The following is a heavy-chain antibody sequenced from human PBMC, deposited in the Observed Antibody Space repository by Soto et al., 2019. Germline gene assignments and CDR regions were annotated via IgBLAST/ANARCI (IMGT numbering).Heavy chain of an antibody. V-gene: IGHV3-23*01. CDR1: GFTFSSYA. Sequence: EVQLLESGGGLVQPGGSLRLSCAASGFTFSSYAMSWVRQAPGEGLEWVSAIAGSGISTFHADSVKGRFTISRDNCKNTLILQMNSLRAEDSAVYYCAKGSAHGSPYYFDYWGRGTLVTVSS. CDR3: AKGSAHGSPYYFDY. J-gene: IGHJ4*02. D-gene: IGHD6-25*01. CDR2: IAGSGIST.